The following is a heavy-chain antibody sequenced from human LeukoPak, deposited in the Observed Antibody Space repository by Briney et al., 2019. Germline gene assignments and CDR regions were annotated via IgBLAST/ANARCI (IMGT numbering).Heavy chain of an antibody. V-gene: IGHV1-69*05. J-gene: IGHJ5*02. CDR1: GGTFSSYA. CDR2: IIPIFGTA. CDR3: ARASAPDSSGYGFDP. Sequence: SVKVSCKASGGTFSSYAISWVRQAPGQGLEWMGRIIPIFGTANYAQKFQGRVTITTDESTSTAYMELSSLRREDTAGFYCARASAPDSSGYGFDPWGQGTLVTVSS. D-gene: IGHD3-22*01.